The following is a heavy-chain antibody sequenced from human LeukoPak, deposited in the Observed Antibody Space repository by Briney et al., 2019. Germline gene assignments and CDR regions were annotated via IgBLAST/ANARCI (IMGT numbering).Heavy chain of an antibody. CDR2: INPNSGGT. J-gene: IGHJ6*03. V-gene: IGHV1-2*02. CDR1: GYTFTGYY. CDR3: ARDSVEMATILDYYYYYMDV. D-gene: IGHD5-24*01. Sequence: GASVKVSCKASGYTFTGYYMHWVRQAPGQGLEWMGWINPNSGGTNYAQKFQGRVTMTRDTSISTAYMELSRLRSDDTAVYYCARDSVEMATILDYYYYYMDVWGKGTTVTVSS.